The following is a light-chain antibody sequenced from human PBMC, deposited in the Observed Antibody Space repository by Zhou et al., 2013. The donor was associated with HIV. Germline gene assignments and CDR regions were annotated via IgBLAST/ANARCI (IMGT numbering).Light chain of an antibody. V-gene: IGKV1-5*03. Sequence: DIQMTQSPSTLSASVGDTVTITCRASQSINTWLAWYQQKPGKAPKLLIYKASSLESGVPSRFSGSGSGSGRDYTLTIDSLQPEDVATYFCLQYKSFPLTFGGGP. J-gene: IGKJ4*01. CDR3: LQYKSFPLT. CDR1: QSINTW. CDR2: KAS.